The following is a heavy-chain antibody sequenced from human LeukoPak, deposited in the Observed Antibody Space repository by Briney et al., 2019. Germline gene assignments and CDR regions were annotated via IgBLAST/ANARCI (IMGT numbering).Heavy chain of an antibody. J-gene: IGHJ5*02. V-gene: IGHV5-51*01. CDR2: IYPGDSDT. CDR3: ARRPSSSSWYWFDP. D-gene: IGHD6-13*01. Sequence: HGESLKISCKGSGYSFTSYWIGWVRQMPGKGLERMGIIYPGDSDTRYSPSFQGQVTISADKSISTAYLQWSSLKASDTAMYYCARRPSSSSWYWFDPWGQGTLVTVSS. CDR1: GYSFTSYW.